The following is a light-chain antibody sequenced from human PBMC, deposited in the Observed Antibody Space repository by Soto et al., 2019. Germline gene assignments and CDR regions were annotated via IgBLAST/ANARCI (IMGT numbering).Light chain of an antibody. CDR1: QSVSSY. CDR2: GAS. V-gene: IGKV3-15*01. J-gene: IGKJ1*01. Sequence: EIVLTQSPATLSLSPGERATLSCRASQSVSSYLAWYQQKPGQAPRLLIYGASTRATGIPARFSGSGSGTEFTLTISSLQSEDFAVYYCQQYYSWPRTFGQGTKVDIK. CDR3: QQYYSWPRT.